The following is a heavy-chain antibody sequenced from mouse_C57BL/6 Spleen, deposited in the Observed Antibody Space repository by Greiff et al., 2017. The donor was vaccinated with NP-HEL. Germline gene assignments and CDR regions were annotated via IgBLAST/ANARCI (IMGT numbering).Heavy chain of an antibody. CDR1: GYTFTDYN. V-gene: IGHV1-18*01. CDR3: ARDYYGSSYDWYFDV. Sequence: VQLQQSGPVLVKPGASVKIPCKASGYTFTDYNMDWVKQSHGKSLEWIGDINPNNGGTIYNQKFKGKATLTVDKSSITAYMELRSLTSEDTAVYYCARDYYGSSYDWYFDVWGTGTTVTVSS. D-gene: IGHD1-1*01. J-gene: IGHJ1*03. CDR2: INPNNGGT.